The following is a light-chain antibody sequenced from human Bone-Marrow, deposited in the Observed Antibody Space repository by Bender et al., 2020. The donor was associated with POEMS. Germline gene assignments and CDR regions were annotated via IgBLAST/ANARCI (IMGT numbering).Light chain of an antibody. J-gene: IGLJ2*01. V-gene: IGLV1-47*01. CDR1: MSNIGDNY. CDR3: SSQTGLHNLL. Sequence: QSVLTQPPSASGTPGQRVTISCSGTMSNIGDNYVFWYQQFPGGAPKLLIYRNDQRPSGVPDRFSGSKSGNTASLTVSGLQVEDEAVYFCSSQTGLHNLLFGGGTTLTVL. CDR2: RND.